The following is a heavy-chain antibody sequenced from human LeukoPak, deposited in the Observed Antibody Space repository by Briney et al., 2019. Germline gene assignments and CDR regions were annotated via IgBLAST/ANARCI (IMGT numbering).Heavy chain of an antibody. Sequence: ASVKVSCKASGGTFSSYAISWVRQAPGQGLEWMGGIIPIFGTANYAQKFQGRVTITTDESTSTAYMELSSLRSEDTAVYYCARGPRISGGSINDYWGQGTLVTVSS. V-gene: IGHV1-69*05. J-gene: IGHJ4*02. CDR3: ARGPRISGGSINDY. CDR2: IIPIFGTA. D-gene: IGHD1-14*01. CDR1: GGTFSSYA.